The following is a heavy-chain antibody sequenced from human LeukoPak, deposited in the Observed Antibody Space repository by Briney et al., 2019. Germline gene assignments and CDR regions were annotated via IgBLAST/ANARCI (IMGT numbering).Heavy chain of an antibody. D-gene: IGHD6-25*01. Sequence: XVXQAPGQXVGWMGRIIPILGIANYAQKFQGRVTITADKSTSTAYMELSSLRSEDTAVYYCARARAATVADAFDIWGQGTMVTVSS. V-gene: IGHV1-69*04. CDR2: IIPILGIA. J-gene: IGHJ3*02. CDR3: ARARAATVADAFDI.